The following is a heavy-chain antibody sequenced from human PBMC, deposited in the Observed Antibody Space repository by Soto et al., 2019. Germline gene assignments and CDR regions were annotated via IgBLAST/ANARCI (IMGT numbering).Heavy chain of an antibody. CDR1: GGSIRSSSYY. Sequence: LCGGSIRSSSYYWGWIRQPPGKGLEWIGSIYYSGSTYYNPSLKSRVTISVDTSKNQFSLKLSSVTAADTAVYYCARHNLKELVLRGVFDYWGQGTLVTVSS. J-gene: IGHJ4*02. CDR2: IYYSGST. CDR3: ARHNLKELVLRGVFDY. D-gene: IGHD6-6*01. V-gene: IGHV4-39*01.